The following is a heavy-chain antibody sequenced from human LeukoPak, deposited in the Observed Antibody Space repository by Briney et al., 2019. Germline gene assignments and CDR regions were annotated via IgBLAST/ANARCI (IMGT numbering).Heavy chain of an antibody. V-gene: IGHV4-31*03. D-gene: IGHD3-10*01. CDR2: ISYSGST. CDR1: GGSISSGGYY. J-gene: IGHJ4*02. Sequence: PSETLSLTCTVSGGSISSGGYYWSWIRQHPGKGLEWIGYISYSGSTYCNPSLKSRLTISVDMANNQFSLKLTSVTAADTAVYYCARAPDSGGHYFDYWGQGTLVTVSS. CDR3: ARAPDSGGHYFDY.